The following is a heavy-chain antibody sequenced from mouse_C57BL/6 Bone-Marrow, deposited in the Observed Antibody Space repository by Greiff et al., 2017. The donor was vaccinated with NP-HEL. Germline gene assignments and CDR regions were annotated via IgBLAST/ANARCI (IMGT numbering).Heavy chain of an antibody. CDR2: ISYDGSN. J-gene: IGHJ3*01. Sequence: VQVVESGPGLVKPSQSLSLTCSVTGYSITSGYYWNWIRQFPGNKLEWMGYISYDGSNNYNPSLKNRISITRDTSKNQFFLKLNSVTTEDTATYYCARGGDYGRFAYWGQGTLVTVSA. D-gene: IGHD1-1*01. V-gene: IGHV3-6*01. CDR3: ARGGDYGRFAY. CDR1: GYSITSGYY.